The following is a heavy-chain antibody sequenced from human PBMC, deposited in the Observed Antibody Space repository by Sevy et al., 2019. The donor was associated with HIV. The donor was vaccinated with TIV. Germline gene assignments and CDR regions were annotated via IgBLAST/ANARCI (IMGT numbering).Heavy chain of an antibody. CDR1: GFTFTNTW. V-gene: IGHV3-15*01. CDR3: TTGDPYNRYGYMRPYFFDY. D-gene: IGHD5-18*01. J-gene: IGHJ4*02. CDR2: IKSKTDGGTG. Sequence: GSLRLSCAASGFTFTNTWMSWVRQAPGKGLEWVGRIKSKTDGGTGDYVAPVKGRFSIQRDDSKNTLYLQMNSLKTEDTAVYYCTTGDPYNRYGYMRPYFFDYWGQGTLVTVSS.